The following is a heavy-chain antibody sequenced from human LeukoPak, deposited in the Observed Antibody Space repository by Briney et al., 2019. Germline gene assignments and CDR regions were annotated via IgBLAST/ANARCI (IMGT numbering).Heavy chain of an antibody. J-gene: IGHJ4*02. V-gene: IGHV1-3*01. D-gene: IGHD4-17*01. CDR1: GYTFTSYA. CDR2: FHAGNGNT. CDR3: ARERGEYDGFDY. Sequence: ASVKVSCKASGYTFTSYAMHWVRQAPGQRLEWMAWFHAGNGNTKYLQKFQGRLTITRDTSASTAYMELSSLTSEDTAVYYCARERGEYDGFDYWGQGTLVTVSS.